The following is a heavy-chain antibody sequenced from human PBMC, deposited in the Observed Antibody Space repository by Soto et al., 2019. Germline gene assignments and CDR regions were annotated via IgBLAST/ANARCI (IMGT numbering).Heavy chain of an antibody. V-gene: IGHV1-3*01. J-gene: IGHJ4*02. CDR1: GYTFTAYT. CDR3: ARVSFETSGFADY. CDR2: INAANGAT. D-gene: IGHD5-12*01. Sequence: SLKVSCKASGYTFTAYTIHWVRQAPGQSLEWMGWINAANGATKYSEKFQGRVTITRDTSARTAYMDLSSLSSKDTAVYFCARVSFETSGFADYWGQGTLVTVS.